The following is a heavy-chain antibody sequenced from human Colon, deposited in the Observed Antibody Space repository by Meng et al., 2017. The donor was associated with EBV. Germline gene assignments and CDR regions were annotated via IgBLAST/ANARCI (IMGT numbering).Heavy chain of an antibody. Sequence: QRQLQEAGPGLLTPSETLSLTCTVSGGSLDNSAYFWDWIRPPPGKGLEWIGSVRYSGTAYYNPSLTSRVTISVDTSKNQFSLNLSSLTAADTAVYYCARHVYGDSYGFWGQGTLVTVSS. CDR2: VRYSGTA. V-gene: IGHV4-39*01. J-gene: IGHJ4*02. CDR3: ARHVYGDSYGF. CDR1: GGSLDNSAYF. D-gene: IGHD4-17*01.